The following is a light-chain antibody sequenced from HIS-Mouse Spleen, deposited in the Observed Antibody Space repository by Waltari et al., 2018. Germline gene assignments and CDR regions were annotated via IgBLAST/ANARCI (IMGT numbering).Light chain of an antibody. Sequence: QSALTQPASVSGSPGQSITIPCTGTSSDFGSSNLVSWYQQHPGKAPKLMIYEGSKRPSGVSNRFSGSKSGNTASLTISGLQAEDEADYYCCSYAVSSTWVFGGGTKLTVL. CDR3: CSYAVSSTWV. J-gene: IGLJ3*02. V-gene: IGLV2-23*01. CDR1: SSDFGSSNL. CDR2: EGS.